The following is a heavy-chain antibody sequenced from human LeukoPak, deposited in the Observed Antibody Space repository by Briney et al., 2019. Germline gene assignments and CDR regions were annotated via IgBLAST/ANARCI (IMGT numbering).Heavy chain of an antibody. Sequence: PGGSLRLSCAAPGFTFSSYWMRWVRQAPGKGLEWVANIKQDGSEKYYVDSVKGRFTISRDNSKNSLYLQMNSLRAEDTAVYYSARWGAAMAYWYYFDYWGQGTLVTVSS. CDR2: IKQDGSEK. J-gene: IGHJ4*02. CDR3: ARWGAAMAYWYYFDY. D-gene: IGHD5-18*01. V-gene: IGHV3-7*01. CDR1: GFTFSSYW.